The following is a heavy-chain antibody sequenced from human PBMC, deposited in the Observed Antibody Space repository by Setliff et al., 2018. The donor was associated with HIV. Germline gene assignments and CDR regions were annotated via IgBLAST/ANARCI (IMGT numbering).Heavy chain of an antibody. CDR3: ARPRLRGSGAFDI. J-gene: IGHJ3*02. CDR1: GDSISSSTFY. CDR2: IYYSGTT. D-gene: IGHD2-21*01. V-gene: IGHV4-39*01. Sequence: PSETLSLTCTVSGDSISSSTFYWGWIRQPPGKGLEWIGSIYYSGTTYYNPSLKSRVAISVDTSKNQFSLKLSSVTAADRAVYYCARPRLRGSGAFDIWGQGTMVTVSS.